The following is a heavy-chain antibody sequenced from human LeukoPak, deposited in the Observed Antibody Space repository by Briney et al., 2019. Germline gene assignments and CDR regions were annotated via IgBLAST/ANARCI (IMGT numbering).Heavy chain of an antibody. V-gene: IGHV4-34*01. J-gene: IGHJ4*02. CDR3: ARYGGDDIVVVPAAPSFDY. D-gene: IGHD2-2*01. CDR2: INHSGST. Sequence: PSETLSLTCAVYGGSFSGYYWSWVRQPPGKGLEWIGEINHSGSTNYNPSLKSRATISVDTSKNQFSLKLSSVTAADTAVYYCARYGGDDIVVVPAAPSFDYWGQGTLVTVSS. CDR1: GGSFSGYY.